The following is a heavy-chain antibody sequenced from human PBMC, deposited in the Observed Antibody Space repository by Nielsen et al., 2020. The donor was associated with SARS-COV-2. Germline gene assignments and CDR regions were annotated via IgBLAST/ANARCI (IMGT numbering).Heavy chain of an antibody. CDR1: GFTFSSYA. Sequence: GESLKISCAASGFTFSSYAMHWVRQAPGKGLEWVAVISYDGSNKYYADSVKGRFTIYRDNSKNTLYLQMDSLKAEDTAVYYCGRDQGWKGNDYWGQGTLVTVSS. D-gene: IGHD1-1*01. V-gene: IGHV3-30*04. CDR2: ISYDGSNK. J-gene: IGHJ4*02. CDR3: GRDQGWKGNDY.